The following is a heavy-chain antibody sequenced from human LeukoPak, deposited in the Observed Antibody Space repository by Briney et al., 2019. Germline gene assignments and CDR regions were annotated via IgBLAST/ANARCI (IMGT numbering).Heavy chain of an antibody. J-gene: IGHJ6*02. CDR1: GGSFSGYY. CDR2: INHSGST. Sequence: PSETLSLTCAVYGGSFSGYYWSWIRQPPGKGLEWIGEINHSGSTNYNPSLKSRVTISVDTSKNQFSLKLSSVTAADTAVYYCAIYGGHPPPYYYGMDVWGQGTTVTVSS. V-gene: IGHV4-34*01. CDR3: AIYGGHPPPYYYGMDV. D-gene: IGHD2/OR15-2a*01.